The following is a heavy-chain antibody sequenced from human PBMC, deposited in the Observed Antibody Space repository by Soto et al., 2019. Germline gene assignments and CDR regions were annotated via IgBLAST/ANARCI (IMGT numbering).Heavy chain of an antibody. V-gene: IGHV4-59*01. CDR3: ARGYYDSSGYYFDY. CDR1: GGSISSYY. J-gene: IGHJ4*02. D-gene: IGHD3-22*01. CDR2: IYYSGST. Sequence: PSETLSLTCTVSGGSISSYYWSWIRQPPGKGLEWIGYIYYSGSTNYNPSLKSRVTISVDTSKNQFSLKLSSVTAADTAVYYCARGYYDSSGYYFDYWGQGTLVTVSS.